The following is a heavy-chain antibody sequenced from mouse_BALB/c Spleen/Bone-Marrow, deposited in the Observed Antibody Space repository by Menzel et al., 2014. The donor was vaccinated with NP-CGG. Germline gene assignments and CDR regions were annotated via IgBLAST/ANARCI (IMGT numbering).Heavy chain of an antibody. CDR3: ARAGMDY. CDR2: ISSGSSTI. CDR1: GFTFSSFG. V-gene: IGHV5-17*02. D-gene: IGHD3-3*01. Sequence: EVKLMESGGGLVQPGGSRKLSCAASGFTFSSFGMHWVRQAPEKGLEWVAYISSGSSTIYYADTVKGRFTFSRDNPKNTLFLQMTSLRSEDTAMYYCARAGMDYWGQGTSVTVSS. J-gene: IGHJ4*01.